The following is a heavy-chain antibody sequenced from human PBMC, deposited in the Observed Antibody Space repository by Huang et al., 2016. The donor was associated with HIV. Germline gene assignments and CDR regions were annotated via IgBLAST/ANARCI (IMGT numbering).Heavy chain of an antibody. CDR2: INTDSGNP. V-gene: IGHV7-4-1*02. CDR3: ARHYCGGNNCYSDI. D-gene: IGHD2-21*01. J-gene: IGHJ4*02. Sequence: QVQLVQSGSELKKPGASVKISCKASGYDLTHYGVNWVRQAPGQGLEWMGWINTDSGNPTNAQGFTGRFVFSLDTSVGTASLQISSLNAEDTAIYYCARHYCGGNNCYSDIWGQGTLVTVSS. CDR1: GYDLTHYG.